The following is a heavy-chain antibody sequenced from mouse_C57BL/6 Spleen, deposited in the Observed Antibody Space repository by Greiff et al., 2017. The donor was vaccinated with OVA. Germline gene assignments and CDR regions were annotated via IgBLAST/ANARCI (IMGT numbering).Heavy chain of an antibody. J-gene: IGHJ2*01. Sequence: QVQLKESGAELVKPGASVKISCKASGYAFSSYWMNWVKQRPGKGLEWIGQIYPGDGDTNYNGKFKGKATLTADKSSSTAYMQLSSLTSEDSAVYFCAYYSNLYYFDYWGQGTTLTVSS. V-gene: IGHV1-80*01. CDR1: GYAFSSYW. CDR2: IYPGDGDT. D-gene: IGHD2-5*01. CDR3: AYYSNLYYFDY.